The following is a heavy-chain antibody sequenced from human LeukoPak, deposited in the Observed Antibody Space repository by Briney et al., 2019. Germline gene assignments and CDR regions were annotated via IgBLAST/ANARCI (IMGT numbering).Heavy chain of an antibody. D-gene: IGHD1-26*01. CDR1: GFTFDDYA. V-gene: IGHV3-43D*03. CDR3: AKEGERELLDY. CDR2: ISWDGGST. Sequence: EGSLRLSCAASGFTFDDYAMHWVRQAPGKGLEWVSLISWDGGSTYYADSVKGRFTISRDNSKNSLYLQMNSLRAEDTALYYCAKEGERELLDYWGQGTLVTVSS. J-gene: IGHJ4*02.